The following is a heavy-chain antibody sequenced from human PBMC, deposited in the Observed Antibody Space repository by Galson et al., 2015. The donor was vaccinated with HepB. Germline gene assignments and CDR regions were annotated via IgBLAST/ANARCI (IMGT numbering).Heavy chain of an antibody. J-gene: IGHJ4*02. V-gene: IGHV5-51*01. CDR1: GYSFTSYW. CDR3: ARQIMITFGGVLDDY. D-gene: IGHD3-16*01. Sequence: QSGAEVKKPGESLKISCKGSGYSFTSYWIGWVRQMPGKGLEWMGIIYPGDSDTRYSPSFQGQVTISADKSISTAYLQWSSLKASDTAMYYCARQIMITFGGVLDDYWGQGTLVTVSS. CDR2: IYPGDSDT.